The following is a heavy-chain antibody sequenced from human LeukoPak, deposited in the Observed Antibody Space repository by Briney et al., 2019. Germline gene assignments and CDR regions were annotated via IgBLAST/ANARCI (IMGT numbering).Heavy chain of an antibody. D-gene: IGHD4-11*01. Sequence: GASVKVSCKASGGTFSSYDINWVRQATGQGLEWMGWMNPNSGNTGYAQKFQGRVTITRNTSISTAYMELSSLRSEDTAVYYCARGPWVTTVTKRRRCYMDVWGKGTTVTVSS. CDR2: MNPNSGNT. J-gene: IGHJ6*03. V-gene: IGHV1-8*03. CDR1: GGTFSSYD. CDR3: ARGPWVTTVTKRRRCYMDV.